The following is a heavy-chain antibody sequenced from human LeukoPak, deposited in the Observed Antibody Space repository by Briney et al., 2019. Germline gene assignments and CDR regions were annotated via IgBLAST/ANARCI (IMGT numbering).Heavy chain of an antibody. CDR2: INPNSGGT. CDR3: ARVFMYGSGSFYYYYYMDV. CDR1: GYTFSDYF. D-gene: IGHD3-10*01. Sequence: ASVKVSCKASGYTFSDYFIHWVRQAPGQGLEWMGWINPNSGGTDYAQKFQGRVTMTRDTSISTAYMELSSLRSEDTAVYYCARVFMYGSGSFYYYYYMDVWGKGTTVTISS. V-gene: IGHV1-2*02. J-gene: IGHJ6*03.